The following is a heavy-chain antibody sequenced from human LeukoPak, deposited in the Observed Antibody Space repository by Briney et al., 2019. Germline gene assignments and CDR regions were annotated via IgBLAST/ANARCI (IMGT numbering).Heavy chain of an antibody. CDR3: ARAGAYFYDSTGSDF. Sequence: ASVKVSCKASGYIFTSYGIDWVRQAPGQRLEWMGWISGYNGNTNFARKLQGRVTMTTDSTTSTAYMELRSLRSDDTAVYYCARAGAYFYDSTGSDFWGQGTLVTVSS. V-gene: IGHV1-18*01. D-gene: IGHD3-22*01. CDR2: ISGYNGNT. J-gene: IGHJ4*02. CDR1: GYIFTSYG.